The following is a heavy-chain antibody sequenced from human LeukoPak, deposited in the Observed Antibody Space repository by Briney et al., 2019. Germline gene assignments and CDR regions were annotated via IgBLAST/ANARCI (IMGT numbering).Heavy chain of an antibody. CDR3: ARAVEGSGSDFDY. CDR1: GFTFSSYA. D-gene: IGHD3-10*01. J-gene: IGHJ4*02. V-gene: IGHV3-30*04. Sequence: PGGSLRLSCAASGFTFSSYAMHWVRQAPGKGLEWGAVISYDGSNKYYADSVKGRFTISRDNSKNTLYLQMNSLRAEDTAVYYCARAVEGSGSDFDYWGQGTLVTVSS. CDR2: ISYDGSNK.